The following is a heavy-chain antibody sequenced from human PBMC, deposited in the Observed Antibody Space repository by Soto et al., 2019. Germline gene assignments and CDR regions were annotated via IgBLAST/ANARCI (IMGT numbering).Heavy chain of an antibody. CDR3: ARGIYDFYDWFDP. CDR1: GFTFSSYS. J-gene: IGHJ5*02. D-gene: IGHD3-3*01. V-gene: IGHV3-48*01. CDR2: ISSSSSTI. Sequence: GGSLRLSCAASGFTFSSYSVNWVRQAPGKGLEWVSYISSSSSTIYYADSVKGRFTISRDNAKNSLYLQMNSLRAEDTAVYYCARGIYDFYDWFDPWGQGTLVTVSS.